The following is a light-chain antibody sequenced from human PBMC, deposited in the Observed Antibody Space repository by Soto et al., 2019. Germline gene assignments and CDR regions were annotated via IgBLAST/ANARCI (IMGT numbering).Light chain of an antibody. CDR3: QQRANWL. J-gene: IGKJ2*01. CDR1: QSVSNY. Sequence: VLTXXXXXXXXSPGERXXXXXXASQSVSNYXAWYQQKPGQAPRLLIYDASNRATAIPXRFXGSGSGTDFTLTISSLEPXXFAVYYCQQRANWLFGQGTKLEIK. CDR2: DAS. V-gene: IGKV3-11*01.